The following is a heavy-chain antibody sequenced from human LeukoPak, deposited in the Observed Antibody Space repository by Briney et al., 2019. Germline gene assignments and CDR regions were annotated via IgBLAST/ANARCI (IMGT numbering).Heavy chain of an antibody. CDR1: GFTFSSYG. D-gene: IGHD4-17*01. Sequence: GGSLRLSCAASGFTFSSYGMHWVRQAPGKGLEWVAVISYDGSNKYYADSVKGRFTISRDNSKSTLYLQMNSLRAEDTAVYYCAKSAEHGDYPYGMDVWGQGTTVTVSS. CDR3: AKSAEHGDYPYGMDV. J-gene: IGHJ6*02. CDR2: ISYDGSNK. V-gene: IGHV3-30*18.